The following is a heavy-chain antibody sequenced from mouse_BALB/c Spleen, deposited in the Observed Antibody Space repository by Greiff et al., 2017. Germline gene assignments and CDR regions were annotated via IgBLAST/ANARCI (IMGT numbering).Heavy chain of an antibody. D-gene: IGHD2-4*01. CDR2: IDPANGNT. V-gene: IGHV14-3*02. CDR1: GFNIKDTY. Sequence: EVQLQQSGAELVKPGASVKLSCTASGFNIKDTYMHWVKQRPEQGLEWIGRIDPANGNTKYDPKFQGKATITANTSSNTAYLQLRSLTSEYTAVYYCARDDYDFDYWGQGTTLTVSS. J-gene: IGHJ2*01. CDR3: ARDDYDFDY.